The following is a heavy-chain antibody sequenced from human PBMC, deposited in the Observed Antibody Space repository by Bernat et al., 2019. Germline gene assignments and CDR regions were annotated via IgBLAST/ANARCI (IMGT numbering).Heavy chain of an antibody. CDR3: ATRAGYSCGYGYYYYGMDV. D-gene: IGHD5-18*01. CDR1: GYTFTSYD. CDR2: MNPNSGNT. J-gene: IGHJ6*02. V-gene: IGHV1-8*01. Sequence: QVQLVQSGAEVKKPGASVKVSCKASGYTFTSYDINWVRQATGQGLEWMGWMNPNSGNTGYAQKFQGRVTMTRNTSISTAYMELSSLRSEDTAVYYCATRAGYSCGYGYYYYGMDVWGQGTTVTVSS.